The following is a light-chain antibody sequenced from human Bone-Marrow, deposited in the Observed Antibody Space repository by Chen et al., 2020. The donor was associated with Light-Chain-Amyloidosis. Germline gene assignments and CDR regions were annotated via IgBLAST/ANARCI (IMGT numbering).Light chain of an antibody. CDR2: EVT. Sequence: SALTQPASVSGSPGQSTTISFTGTSSDVGGDNHASWYQQHPDKAPKLMIYEVTNRPSWVPDRFSGSKSDNTASLTISGLQTEDEADYFCSSYTITNTLVFGSGTRVTVL. CDR3: SSYTITNTLV. CDR1: SSDVGGDNH. J-gene: IGLJ1*01. V-gene: IGLV2-14*01.